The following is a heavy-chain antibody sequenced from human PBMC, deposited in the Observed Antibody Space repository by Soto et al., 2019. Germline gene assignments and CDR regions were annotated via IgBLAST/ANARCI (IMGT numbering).Heavy chain of an antibody. Sequence: QVQLQESGPGLVKPSQTLSLTCTVSGGSITSGGYYWNWIRQHPGKGLEWMGYIYYSGSTYYNPFLKNRLTISVDTCKNQFSLRLTSMTAADTAVYYCARNRGGFYRGIPFDYWGQGSLVTVSS. CDR2: IYYSGST. CDR1: GGSITSGGYY. CDR3: ARNRGGFYRGIPFDY. J-gene: IGHJ4*02. D-gene: IGHD2-15*01. V-gene: IGHV4-31*03.